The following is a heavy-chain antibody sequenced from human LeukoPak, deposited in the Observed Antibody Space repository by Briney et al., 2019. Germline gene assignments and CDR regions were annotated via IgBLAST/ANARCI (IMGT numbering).Heavy chain of an antibody. D-gene: IGHD6-19*01. CDR2: ISTYNGKT. CDR1: GYVFTSYG. J-gene: IGHJ4*02. V-gene: IGHV1-18*01. Sequence: ASVKVSCKTSGYVFTSYGITWVRQAPGQGLEWVGWISTYNGKTAYAPNLQDRVTMTTETSTRTVYMELRSLKSDDTAVYYCGRLHVADNPPADFWGQGTLVTVSS. CDR3: GRLHVADNPPADF.